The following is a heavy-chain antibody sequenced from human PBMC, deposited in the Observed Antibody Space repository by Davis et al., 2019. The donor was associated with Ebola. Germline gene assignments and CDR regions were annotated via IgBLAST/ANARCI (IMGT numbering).Heavy chain of an antibody. V-gene: IGHV1-46*01. CDR1: GYTFTSYY. CDR3: ARGGDSNRWFDPIDY. D-gene: IGHD6-13*01. Sequence: ASVKVSCKASGYTFTSYYMHWVRQAPGQGLEWMGVVNPIGGVTTFAQKFQDRVTMTRDTSTSTVYMEMSSLRSEDTALYYCARGGDSNRWFDPIDYWGQGTLVTVSS. CDR2: VNPIGGVT. J-gene: IGHJ4*02.